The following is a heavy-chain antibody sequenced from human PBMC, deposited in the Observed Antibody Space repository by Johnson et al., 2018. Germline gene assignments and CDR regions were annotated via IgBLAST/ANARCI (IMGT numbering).Heavy chain of an antibody. Sequence: QVQLVETGGGVVQPGRSLRLSCAASGFTFSSYGMHWVRQAPGKGLEWVAVIWYDGSNKYYADSVKGRFTISRDNSKNTLYLQMNSLRAEDTCVYYCARDTKVNYARSGYYCVNGMDVWGQGTTVTVSS. D-gene: IGHD3-22*01. CDR3: ARDTKVNYARSGYYCVNGMDV. CDR2: IWYDGSNK. J-gene: IGHJ6*02. V-gene: IGHV3-33*01. CDR1: GFTFSSYG.